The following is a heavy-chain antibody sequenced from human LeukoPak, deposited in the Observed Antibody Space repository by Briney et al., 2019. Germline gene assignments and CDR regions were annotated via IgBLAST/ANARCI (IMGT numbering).Heavy chain of an antibody. V-gene: IGHV3-21*01. CDR3: ARDAPNEFGETNYYYYMDV. J-gene: IGHJ6*03. D-gene: IGHD3-10*01. Sequence: GGALRLSCAASGFTFSSYSMNWVRQAPWKGLEWVSSISSSSSYIYYADSVKGRFTISRDNAKNSLYLQMNSLRAEDTAVYYCARDAPNEFGETNYYYYMDVWGKGTTVTVSS. CDR1: GFTFSSYS. CDR2: ISSSSSYI.